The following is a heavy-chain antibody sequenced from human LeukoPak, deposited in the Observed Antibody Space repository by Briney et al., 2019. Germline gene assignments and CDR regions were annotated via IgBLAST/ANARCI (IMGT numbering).Heavy chain of an antibody. CDR1: GFTFSNYN. CDR3: ARDPYSGNYGNDYYYYMDV. V-gene: IGHV3-21*01. Sequence: GGSLGLSCAASGFTFSNYNMNWVRQAPGKAMEWVSSITSSGTYIFYADSMKGRFTISRDNAKNSLYLQMDSLGPEDTAVYYCARDPYSGNYGNDYYYYMDVWGKGTTVPSP. D-gene: IGHD1-26*01. J-gene: IGHJ6*03. CDR2: ITSSGTYI.